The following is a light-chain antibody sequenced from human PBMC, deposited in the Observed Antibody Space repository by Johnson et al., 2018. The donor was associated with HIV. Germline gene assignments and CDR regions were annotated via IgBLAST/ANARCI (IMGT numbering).Light chain of an antibody. CDR3: GTWDSSLSVYV. CDR2: DNN. J-gene: IGLJ1*01. V-gene: IGLV1-51*01. CDR1: SSNIGNNY. Sequence: QSVLTQPPSMSAAPGQQVTISCSGSSSNIGNNYVSWYQQFPGTAPKLLIYDNNKRPSGIPDRFSGSKSGTSATPGITGLQTGDEADYYCGTWDSSLSVYVFGTGTKVTVL.